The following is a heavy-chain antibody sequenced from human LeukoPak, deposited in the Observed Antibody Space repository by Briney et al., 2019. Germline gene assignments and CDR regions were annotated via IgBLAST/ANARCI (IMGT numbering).Heavy chain of an antibody. V-gene: IGHV1-2*02. CDR1: GYTFTGYY. Sequence: ASVKVSCKASGYTFTGYYMRWVRQAPGQGLEWMGWINPNSGGTNYAQKFQGRVTMTRDTSISTAYMELSRLRSDDTAVYYCARDGTYYYGSGSYQGYFQHWGQGTLVTVSS. D-gene: IGHD3-10*01. CDR2: INPNSGGT. CDR3: ARDGTYYYGSGSYQGYFQH. J-gene: IGHJ1*01.